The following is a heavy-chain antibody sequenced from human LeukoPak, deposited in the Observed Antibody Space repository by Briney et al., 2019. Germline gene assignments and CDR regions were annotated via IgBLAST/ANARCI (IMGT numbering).Heavy chain of an antibody. CDR3: ARALRLWGGNSGIAFDI. CDR2: IYNSGST. V-gene: IGHV4-59*01. Sequence: TETLSLTCTVSGGSISSYYWSWIRQPPGKGLEWIGYIYNSGSTNYNHSLKSRVTISEDMSNNQFSLKLSSVTAADTAVYYCARALRLWGGNSGIAFDIWGQGTMVTVS. D-gene: IGHD4-23*01. CDR1: GGSISSYY. J-gene: IGHJ3*02.